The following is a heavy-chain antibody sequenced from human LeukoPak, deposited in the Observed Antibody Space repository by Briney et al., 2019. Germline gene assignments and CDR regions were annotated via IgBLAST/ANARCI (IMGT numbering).Heavy chain of an antibody. CDR2: INHGHSA. CDR3: ARWPVVYSPASRCYELAP. V-gene: IGHV4-34*01. D-gene: IGHD3-22*01. Sequence: SETLSLTCEVPGVSFSGYYWAWIRQSPGKGLEWIGAINHGHSANYNPSLKSRVTISVDTSKNQFSLTLRSVTAADSAVYYCARWPVVYSPASRCYELAPWGQGTLVTASS. CDR1: GVSFSGYY. J-gene: IGHJ5*02.